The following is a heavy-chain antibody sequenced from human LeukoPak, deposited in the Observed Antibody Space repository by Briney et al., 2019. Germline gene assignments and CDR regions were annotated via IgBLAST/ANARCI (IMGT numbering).Heavy chain of an antibody. J-gene: IGHJ3*02. D-gene: IGHD3-16*01. CDR1: GFTFSSYD. V-gene: IGHV3-13*01. Sequence: PGGSLRLSCAASGFTFSSYDMHWVRQATGKGLEWVSAIGTAGDTYYPGSVKGRFTISRENAKNSLYLQMNSLRAGDTAVYYCARGMITFGGVMSDAFDIWGQGTMVTVSS. CDR3: ARGMITFGGVMSDAFDI. CDR2: IGTAGDT.